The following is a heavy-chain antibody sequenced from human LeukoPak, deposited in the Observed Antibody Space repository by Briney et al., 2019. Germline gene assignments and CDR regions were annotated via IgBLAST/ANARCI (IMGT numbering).Heavy chain of an antibody. Sequence: GGSLRLSCAASGFTFDDYAMHRVRQAPGKGLEWVSGISWNSDNVGYADSVKGRFTISRDNAKNSLYLQMNSLRAEDTAFYYCAKDLSGYFDYWGQGTLVTVSS. CDR2: ISWNSDNV. CDR1: GFTFDDYA. D-gene: IGHD3-3*02. CDR3: AKDLSGYFDY. J-gene: IGHJ4*02. V-gene: IGHV3-9*01.